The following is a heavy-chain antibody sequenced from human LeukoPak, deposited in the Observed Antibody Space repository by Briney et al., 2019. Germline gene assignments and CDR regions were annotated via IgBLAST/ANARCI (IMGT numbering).Heavy chain of an antibody. CDR2: MFVSGTT. CDR1: GGSITSDY. V-gene: IGHV4-4*07. Sequence: SETLSLTCTVSGGSITSDYWNWIRQPPGKGLEWIGRMFVSGTTNYNPHLKSRVTMSLDTSKKQFSLKLSSVTAADTAVYYCARSSSSRPGITGLYYYYYMDVWGKGTTVTVSS. J-gene: IGHJ6*03. CDR3: ARSSSSRPGITGLYYYYYMDV. D-gene: IGHD6-6*01.